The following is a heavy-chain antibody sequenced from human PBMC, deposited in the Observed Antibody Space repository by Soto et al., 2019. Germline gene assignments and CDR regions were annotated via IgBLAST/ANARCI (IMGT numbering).Heavy chain of an antibody. V-gene: IGHV3-30-3*01. Sequence: QVQLVESGGGVVQPGRSLRLSCAASGFTFSSYAMHWVRQAPGKGLEWVAVISFDGGNKYYADSVKGRFTISRDNSKNTLYLQMNSLRAEDTAVYFCARSPIPARPAWFDPWGQGILVTVSS. CDR1: GFTFSSYA. CDR2: ISFDGGNK. CDR3: ARSPIPARPAWFDP. D-gene: IGHD6-6*01. J-gene: IGHJ5*02.